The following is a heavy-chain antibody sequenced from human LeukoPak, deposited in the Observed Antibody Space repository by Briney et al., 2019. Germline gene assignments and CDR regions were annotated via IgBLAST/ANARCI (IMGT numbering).Heavy chain of an antibody. CDR3: ARDRITIFGVVQNRFDP. CDR1: GGSISSGDYY. V-gene: IGHV4-30-4*08. D-gene: IGHD3-3*01. CDR2: IYYSGST. Sequence: SQTLSLTCTVSGGSISSGDYYWSWIRQPPGKGLEWIGYIYYSGSTYYNPSLKSRVTISVDTSKNQFSLKLSSVTAADTAVYYCARDRITIFGVVQNRFDPWGQGTLVTVSS. J-gene: IGHJ5*02.